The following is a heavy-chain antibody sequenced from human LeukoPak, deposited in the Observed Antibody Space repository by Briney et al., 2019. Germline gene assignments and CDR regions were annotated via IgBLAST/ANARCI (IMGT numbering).Heavy chain of an antibody. CDR1: GFTFSDHA. CDR2: IRNKANSYTT. V-gene: IGHV3-72*01. J-gene: IGHJ4*02. D-gene: IGHD1-26*01. CDR3: TRLVGAND. Sequence: GSLRLSCTASGFTFSDHAMDWVRQAPGKGLEWVGRIRNKANSYTTEYAASVQGRFTVSRDDSKNSLYLQMNSMKTEDTAVYYCTRLVGANDWGQGTLVTVSS.